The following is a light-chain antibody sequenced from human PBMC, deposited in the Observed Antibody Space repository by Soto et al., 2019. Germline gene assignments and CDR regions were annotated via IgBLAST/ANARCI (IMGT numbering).Light chain of an antibody. J-gene: IGKJ5*01. CDR2: AAP. CDR1: QGINSF. CDR3: QQHNSYPLN. V-gene: IGKV1-9*01. Sequence: DIQLTQSPSFLSASVGDRVTITCRASQGINSFLGWYQQKPGKAPRLLIYAAPTLQSGAPPRFSGCRSGTEFTPTISSLQPEDFATYYGQQHNSYPLNFGQGTRLEIK.